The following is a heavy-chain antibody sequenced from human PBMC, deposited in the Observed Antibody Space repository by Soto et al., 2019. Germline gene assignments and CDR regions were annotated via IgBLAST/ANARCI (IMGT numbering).Heavy chain of an antibody. CDR2: IDTSYSYS. J-gene: IGHJ6*02. CDR3: ARYCSSSSCSQLYAIDV. CDR1: GYSFTKYW. V-gene: IGHV5-10-1*01. Sequence: GESLKISCKGSGYSFTKYWIIWVRQVPGKGLEWMGRIDTSYSYSHYSPSFQGHVTISVDKSISTAYLQWSSLKASDTAMYYCARYCSSSSCSQLYAIDVWGQGTTVPVSS. D-gene: IGHD2-15*01.